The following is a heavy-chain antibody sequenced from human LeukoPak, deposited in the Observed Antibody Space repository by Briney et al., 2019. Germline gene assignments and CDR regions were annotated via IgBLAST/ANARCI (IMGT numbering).Heavy chain of an antibody. V-gene: IGHV4-30-2*01. CDR3: ARSAMATLDY. J-gene: IGHJ4*02. D-gene: IGHD5-18*01. CDR1: GGSISSGGYS. CDR2: IYHSGST. Sequence: PSETLSLTCAVSGGSISSGGYSWSWIRQPPGKGLEWIGYIYHSGSTYYNPSLKSRVTISVDRSKNQFSLKLSSVTAADTAVYYCARSAMATLDYWGQGTLVTVSS.